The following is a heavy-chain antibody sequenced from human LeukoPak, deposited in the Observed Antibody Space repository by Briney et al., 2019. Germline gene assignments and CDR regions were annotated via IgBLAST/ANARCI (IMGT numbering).Heavy chain of an antibody. J-gene: IGHJ4*02. D-gene: IGHD3-22*01. V-gene: IGHV3-23*01. CDR1: GFTFSSYA. Sequence: GGSLRLSCAASGFTFSSYAMSWVRQAPGKGLEWVSAISGSGGSTYYADSVRGRFTISRDNSKNTLYLQMNSLRAEDTAVYYCAKEDYYDSSGYYQKKDYWGQGTLVTVSS. CDR2: ISGSGGST. CDR3: AKEDYYDSSGYYQKKDY.